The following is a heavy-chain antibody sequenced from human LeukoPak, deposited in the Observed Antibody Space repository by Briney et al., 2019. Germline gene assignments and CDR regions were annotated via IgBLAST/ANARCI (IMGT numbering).Heavy chain of an antibody. V-gene: IGHV3-48*01. CDR2: ISSSSSTI. D-gene: IGHD3-3*01. CDR1: GFTFSSYS. Sequence: GGSLRLSCAASGFTFSSYSMNWVRQAPGKGLEWVSYISSSSSTIYYADSVKGRFTISRDNAKNSLYLQMNSLRAEDTAVCYCAREGHTIFRVVTGVDYWGQGTLVTVSS. J-gene: IGHJ4*02. CDR3: AREGHTIFRVVTGVDY.